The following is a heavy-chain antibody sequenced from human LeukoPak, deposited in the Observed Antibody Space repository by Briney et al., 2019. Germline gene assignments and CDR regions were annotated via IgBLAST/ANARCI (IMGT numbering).Heavy chain of an antibody. CDR1: GASISNYY. CDR3: ARDFMVLWFGELTNYGMDV. Sequence: SETLSLTCTVSGASISNYYYSWIRQPPGKGLELIGYTSTSGSTNYNPSLKSRVTISVDTSKNQFSLKLSSVTAADTAVYYCARDFMVLWFGELTNYGMDVWGQGTTVTVSS. D-gene: IGHD3-10*01. V-gene: IGHV4-4*09. J-gene: IGHJ6*02. CDR2: TSTSGST.